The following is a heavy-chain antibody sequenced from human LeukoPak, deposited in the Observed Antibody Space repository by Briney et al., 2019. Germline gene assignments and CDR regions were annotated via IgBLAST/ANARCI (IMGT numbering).Heavy chain of an antibody. CDR1: EYSFTSYW. D-gene: IGHD6-13*01. CDR2: IYPGDSDT. V-gene: IGHV5-51*01. CDR3: ARGLGYRIAAAGTQYFDY. J-gene: IGHJ4*02. Sequence: GESLKISCKGSEYSFTSYWIGWVRQMPGKGLEWMGIIYPGDSDTRYSPSFQGQVTISADKSISTAYLQWSSLKASDTAMYYCARGLGYRIAAAGTQYFDYWGQGTLVTVSS.